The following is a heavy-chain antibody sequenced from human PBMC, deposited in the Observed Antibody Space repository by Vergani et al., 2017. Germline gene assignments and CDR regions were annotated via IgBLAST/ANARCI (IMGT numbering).Heavy chain of an antibody. J-gene: IGHJ4*02. CDR3: ARLYXYYYGSGSYYHFDY. V-gene: IGHV4-39*01. Sequence: QLQLQESAPGLVKPSETLSLTCTVSGGSISSSSYYWGWIRQPPGKGLEWIGSIYYSGSAYYNPSLKSRVTISVDTSKNQFSLKLSSVTAADTAVYYCARLYXYYYGSGSYYHFDYWGQGTLVTVSS. CDR2: IYYSGSA. D-gene: IGHD3-10*01. CDR1: GGSISSSSYY.